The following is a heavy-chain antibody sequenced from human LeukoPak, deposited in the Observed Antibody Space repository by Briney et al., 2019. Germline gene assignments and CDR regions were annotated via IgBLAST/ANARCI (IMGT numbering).Heavy chain of an antibody. CDR2: IYYSGST. CDR1: GGSISSGDYY. D-gene: IGHD5/OR15-5a*01. V-gene: IGHV4-30-4*01. CDR3: ARHGRWVYVWTPFDY. Sequence: SQTLSLTCTVSGGSISSGDYYWSWIRQPPGKGLEWIGYIYYSGSTYYNPSLKSRVTISVDTSKNQYSLKLSSVTAADTAVYYCARHGRWVYVWTPFDYWGQGTLVTVSS. J-gene: IGHJ4*02.